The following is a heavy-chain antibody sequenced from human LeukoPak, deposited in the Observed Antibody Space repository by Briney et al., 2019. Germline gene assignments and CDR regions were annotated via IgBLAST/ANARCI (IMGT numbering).Heavy chain of an antibody. J-gene: IGHJ4*02. Sequence: RPSETLSLTCTVTGGSISSYYWSWIRQPPGEGLEWIGYIYYSGSTNYNPSLKSRVTISVDTSKNQFSLKLSSVTAADAAVYYCATAKSGGNAYFDYWGQGTLVTVSS. CDR2: IYYSGST. D-gene: IGHD4-23*01. CDR1: GGSISSYY. CDR3: ATAKSGGNAYFDY. V-gene: IGHV4-59*08.